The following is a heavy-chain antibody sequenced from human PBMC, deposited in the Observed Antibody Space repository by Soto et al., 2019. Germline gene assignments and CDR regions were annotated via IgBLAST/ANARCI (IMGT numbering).Heavy chain of an antibody. Sequence: PGGSLRLSCAASGFTFSNAWMNWVRQAPGKGLGWVGRIKSKTDGGTTDYAAPVKGRFTISRDDSKNTLYLQMNSLKTEDTAVYYCTTANYYYDSSGYLGFDYWGQGTLVTVSS. CDR3: TTANYYYDSSGYLGFDY. V-gene: IGHV3-15*07. D-gene: IGHD3-22*01. CDR2: IKSKTDGGTT. J-gene: IGHJ4*02. CDR1: GFTFSNAW.